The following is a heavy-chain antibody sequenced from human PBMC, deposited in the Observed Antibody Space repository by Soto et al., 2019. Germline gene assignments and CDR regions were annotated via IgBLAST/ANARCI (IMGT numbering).Heavy chain of an antibody. Sequence: QAHLVQSGAEVRKPGASVKVSCQAVEHTSTIYYIHWVRQARGQGLEWMGWINADSGDTTYAEDFRGRVTFTRDTSTSTFHMELSRLRLDDTAMYFCATRDYDILTGYLHIWGQGTLITVSS. CDR2: INADSGDT. CDR3: ATRDYDILTGYLHI. V-gene: IGHV1-2*02. D-gene: IGHD3-9*01. CDR1: EHTSTIYY. J-gene: IGHJ1*01.